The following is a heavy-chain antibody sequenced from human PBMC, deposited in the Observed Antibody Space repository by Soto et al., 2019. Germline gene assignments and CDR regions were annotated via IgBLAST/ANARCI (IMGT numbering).Heavy chain of an antibody. CDR2: IYYSGST. D-gene: IGHD3-10*02. CDR1: GSSISSYF. J-gene: IGHJ4*02. Sequence: PPETLSLTCTVSGSSISSYFWSWIRQPPGKGLEWIGYIYYSGSTNYNPSLKSRVTISVDTSKNQFYLKLSSVTAADTAVYYCAIGWVGIEVCSVDYWGQGTLV. V-gene: IGHV4-59*01. CDR3: AIGWVGIEVCSVDY.